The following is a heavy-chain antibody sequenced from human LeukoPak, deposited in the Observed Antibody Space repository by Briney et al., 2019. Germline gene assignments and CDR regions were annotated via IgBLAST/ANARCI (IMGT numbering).Heavy chain of an antibody. CDR2: ISVDNGNT. D-gene: IGHD3-22*01. CDR1: GYTFTSYG. J-gene: IGHJ6*02. CDR3: ARSYYDSSGHSPDGMDV. V-gene: IGHV1-18*01. Sequence: GASVKVSRKASGYTFTSYGISWVRQAPGQGLEWMGWISVDNGNTKYAQKLQGRVTMTTNTSTSTVYMELTSLRSDDTAVYYCARSYYDSSGHSPDGMDVWGQGTTVTVSS.